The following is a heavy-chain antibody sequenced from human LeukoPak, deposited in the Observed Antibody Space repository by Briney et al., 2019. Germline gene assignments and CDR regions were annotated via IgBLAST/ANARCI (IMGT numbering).Heavy chain of an antibody. CDR2: ISGSGGST. D-gene: IGHD2-15*01. Sequence: PGGSLRLSCAASGFTFSSYAMSWVRQAPGKGLEWVSTISGSGGSTFYADSVKGRFTISRDNSKNTLYLQMNSLRAGDTAVHYCAKAPYCSGVSCYLYYFDDWGQGTLVTVSS. CDR1: GFTFSSYA. CDR3: AKAPYCSGVSCYLYYFDD. V-gene: IGHV3-23*01. J-gene: IGHJ4*02.